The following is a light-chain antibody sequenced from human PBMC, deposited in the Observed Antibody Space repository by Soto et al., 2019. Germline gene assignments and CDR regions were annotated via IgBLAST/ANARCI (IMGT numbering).Light chain of an antibody. V-gene: IGKV3-11*01. CDR1: QSVSSY. CDR2: DAS. J-gene: IGKJ2*01. Sequence: EIVLTQSPATLSLSPGERATLSCRARQSVSSYLAWYQQKPGQTPRLLIYDASNRSTGIPARFSGSGSGTDFTLTSSSLEPEDFADYYCQQRSSWPHTFGQGTKLEI. CDR3: QQRSSWPHT.